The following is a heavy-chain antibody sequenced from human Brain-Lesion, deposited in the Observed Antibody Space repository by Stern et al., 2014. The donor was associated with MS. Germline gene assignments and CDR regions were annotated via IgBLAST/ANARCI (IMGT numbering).Heavy chain of an antibody. CDR1: GGSISSGNYY. J-gene: IGHJ4*02. CDR3: ARGSREVLLPRFYFDY. CDR2: IYHSGRT. Sequence: QVQLQESGPGLVKPSQTLSLTCTVSGGSISSGNYYWSWIRQPPGKGLEWLGSIYHSGRTYYNTPLKSRVTTSIDKSQNQFSLNMISVTAADTAVYYCARGSREVLLPRFYFDYWGQGTLVTVSS. V-gene: IGHV4-31*03. D-gene: IGHD3-10*01.